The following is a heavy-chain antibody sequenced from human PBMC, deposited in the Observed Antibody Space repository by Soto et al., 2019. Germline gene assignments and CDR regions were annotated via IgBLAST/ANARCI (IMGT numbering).Heavy chain of an antibody. V-gene: IGHV4-34*01. CDR2: INESGST. J-gene: IGHJ4*02. Sequence: QVQLQQWGAGLVKPSETLSLSCAVYGQSFSGHSWAWIRQPPGKGLEWIGEINESGSTYYNPSLKSGVTNSTDTSKNQFSLKLSSVSAADTAAYFCARGSGIVALPGELEDVKYDYWGQGTLVNVSS. CDR3: ARGSGIVALPGELEDVKYDY. D-gene: IGHD1-1*01. CDR1: GQSFSGHS.